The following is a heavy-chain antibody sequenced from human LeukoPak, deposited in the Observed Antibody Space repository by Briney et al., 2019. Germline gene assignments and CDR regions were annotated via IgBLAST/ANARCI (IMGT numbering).Heavy chain of an antibody. CDR1: GFTFSSYG. Sequence: PGGSLRLSCAASGFTFSSYGMHWVRQAPGKGLEWVAFIRYDGNNKYYADSVKGRFTISRDNSKNTLYLQMNSLRGEDTAMYYCARAPWIGVSGSYLDHWGQGTLVTVSS. CDR3: ARAPWIGVSGSYLDH. V-gene: IGHV3-30*02. J-gene: IGHJ4*02. D-gene: IGHD1-26*01. CDR2: IRYDGNNK.